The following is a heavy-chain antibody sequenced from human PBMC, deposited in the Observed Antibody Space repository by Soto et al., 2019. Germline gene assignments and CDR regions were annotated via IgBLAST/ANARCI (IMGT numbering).Heavy chain of an antibody. V-gene: IGHV1-69*06. Sequence: SVKVSCKASGDTFSSHALNWVRQAPGLGLEWMGGIIPIFDARTYAQKFRGRVTISAEKSTKTGYMELSSLTSEDTAVYYCARSSTTYSYQRSPDVSDKQLDFSGQGVLVTVSS. CDR1: GDTFSSHA. D-gene: IGHD2-2*01. J-gene: IGHJ4*02. CDR2: IIPIFDAR. CDR3: ARSSTTYSYQRSPDVSDKQLDF.